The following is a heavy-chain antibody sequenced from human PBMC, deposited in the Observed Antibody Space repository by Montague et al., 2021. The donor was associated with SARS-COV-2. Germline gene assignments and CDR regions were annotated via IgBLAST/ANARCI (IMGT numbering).Heavy chain of an antibody. V-gene: IGHV3-53*01. CDR1: GFTVSSNY. CDR2: IYSGGST. J-gene: IGHJ3*02. D-gene: IGHD6-19*01. Sequence: SRRLSLSASGFTVSSNYMSWVRQAPGKGLEWVSVIYSGGSTYYADSVKGRFTISRDNSKNTLYLQMNSLRAEDTAVYYCARSRVSSGRGAFDIWGQGTMVTVSS. CDR3: ARSRVSSGRGAFDI.